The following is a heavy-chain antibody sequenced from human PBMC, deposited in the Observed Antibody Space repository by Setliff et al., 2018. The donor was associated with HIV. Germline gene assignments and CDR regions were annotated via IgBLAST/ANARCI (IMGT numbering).Heavy chain of an antibody. CDR3: AREGGTGRSSWYGAYWYDP. CDR1: GGSISSYY. D-gene: IGHD6-13*01. Sequence: PSETLSLTCTVSGGSISSYYWSWIRQPPGKGLEWIGYIYYSGSTNYNPSLKSRVTISVDTSRNHFSLKLISVTAADTAVYYCAREGGTGRSSWYGAYWYDPWGQGTLVTVSS. J-gene: IGHJ5*02. CDR2: IYYSGST. V-gene: IGHV4-59*01.